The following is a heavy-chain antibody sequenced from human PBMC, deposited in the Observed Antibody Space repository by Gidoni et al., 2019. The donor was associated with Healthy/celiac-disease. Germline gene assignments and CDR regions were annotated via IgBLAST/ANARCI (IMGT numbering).Heavy chain of an antibody. CDR1: GFTFSSYS. CDR2: ISSSSSTI. J-gene: IGHJ5*02. Sequence: EVQLVESGGGLVQPGGSLRLSCAASGFTFSSYSMTWVRQAPGKGLEWVSYISSSSSTIYYADSVKGRFTISRDNAKNSLYLQMNSLRDEDTAVYYCARAIPNCSSTSCYTFWALNWFDPWGQGTLVTVSS. CDR3: ARAIPNCSSTSCYTFWALNWFDP. V-gene: IGHV3-48*02. D-gene: IGHD2-2*02.